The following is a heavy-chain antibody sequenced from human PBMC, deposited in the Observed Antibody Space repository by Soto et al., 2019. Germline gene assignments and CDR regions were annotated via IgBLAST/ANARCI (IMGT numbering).Heavy chain of an antibody. J-gene: IGHJ5*02. Sequence: ASVKVSWKVSGYTLTELSMHWVRQAPGKGLEWMGGFDPEDGETIYAQKFQGRVTMTEDTSTDTAYMEPSSLRSEDTAVYYCATLSNDFWSGPNNWFDPWGQGTLVTVSS. CDR1: GYTLTELS. D-gene: IGHD3-3*01. CDR3: ATLSNDFWSGPNNWFDP. V-gene: IGHV1-24*01. CDR2: FDPEDGET.